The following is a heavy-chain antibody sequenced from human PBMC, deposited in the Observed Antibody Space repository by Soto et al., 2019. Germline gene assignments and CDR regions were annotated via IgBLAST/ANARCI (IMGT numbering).Heavy chain of an antibody. V-gene: IGHV3-30*18. CDR1: GFTFSSYG. CDR3: AKDGSAYYDFWSGYSLYGMDV. J-gene: IGHJ6*02. CDR2: ISYDGSNK. Sequence: QVQLVESGGGVVQPGRSLRLSCAASGFTFSSYGMHWVRQAPGKGLEWVAVISYDGSNKYYADSVKGRFTISRDNSKNTLYLQMNSLRAGDTAVYYCAKDGSAYYDFWSGYSLYGMDVWGQGTTVTVSS. D-gene: IGHD3-3*01.